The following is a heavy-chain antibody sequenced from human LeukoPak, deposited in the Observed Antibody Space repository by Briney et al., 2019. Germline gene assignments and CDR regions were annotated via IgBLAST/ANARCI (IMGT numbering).Heavy chain of an antibody. Sequence: SQTLSLTCTVSGGSISSGGYYWSWIRQHPGKGLEWIGYIYYSGSTYYNPSLKSRVTISLDTSKNQFSLKLGSVTAADTAVYYCASGRMDWFDPWGQGTLVTVSS. CDR3: ASGRMDWFDP. D-gene: IGHD1-14*01. CDR2: IYYSGST. CDR1: GGSISSGGYY. V-gene: IGHV4-31*03. J-gene: IGHJ5*02.